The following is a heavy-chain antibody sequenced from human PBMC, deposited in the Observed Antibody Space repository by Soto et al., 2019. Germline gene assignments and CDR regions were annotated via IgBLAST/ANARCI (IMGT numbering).Heavy chain of an antibody. V-gene: IGHV4-59*01. Sequence: PSETLSLTCTVSGGSISSYYWSWIRQPPGKGLEWIGYIYYSGSTNYNPSLKSRVTISVDTSKNQFSLKLSSVTAADTAVYYCARGGYFDWLSHPFFDYWGQGTLVTVSS. CDR3: ARGGYFDWLSHPFFDY. D-gene: IGHD3-9*01. J-gene: IGHJ4*02. CDR1: GGSISSYY. CDR2: IYYSGST.